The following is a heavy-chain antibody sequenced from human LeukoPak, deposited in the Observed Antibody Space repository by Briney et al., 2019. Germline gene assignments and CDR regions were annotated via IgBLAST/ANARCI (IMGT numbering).Heavy chain of an antibody. D-gene: IGHD3-10*01. Sequence: PGGSLRLSCAASGFTFSGYWMSWVRQPPGKGLEWIGEINHSGSTSYNPSLKSRVTISVDTSKNQFSLKLSSVTAADTAVYYCARDQRTYYYGSGSYYRRAFDIWGQGTMVTVSS. V-gene: IGHV4-34*01. CDR3: ARDQRTYYYGSGSYYRRAFDI. CDR2: INHSGST. CDR1: GFTFSGYW. J-gene: IGHJ3*02.